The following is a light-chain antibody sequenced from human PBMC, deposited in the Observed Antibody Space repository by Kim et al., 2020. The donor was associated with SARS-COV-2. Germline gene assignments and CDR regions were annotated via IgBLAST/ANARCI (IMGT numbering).Light chain of an antibody. J-gene: IGLJ2*01. CDR3: QAWDSSTVV. CDR1: KLGDKY. V-gene: IGLV3-1*01. CDR2: QDS. Sequence: VSPGQTASITCSGDKLGDKYACWYQQKPGQSPVLVIYQDSKRPSGIPERFSGSNSGNTATLTISETQAMDEADYYCQAWDSSTVVFGGGTQLTVL.